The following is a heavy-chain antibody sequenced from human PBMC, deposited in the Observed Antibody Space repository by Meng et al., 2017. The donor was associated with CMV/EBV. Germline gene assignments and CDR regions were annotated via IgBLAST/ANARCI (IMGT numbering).Heavy chain of an antibody. J-gene: IGHJ6*02. D-gene: IGHD6-13*01. Sequence: GSLRLSCAVYGGSFIGYYWSWIRQLPGKGLEWIGEINHSGSTNYNPSLKSRVTISVDTSKNQFSLKLSSVTAADTAVYYCARGGRDIAAAGTYYYYYGMDVWGQGTTVTVSS. CDR1: GGSFIGYY. V-gene: IGHV4-34*01. CDR2: INHSGST. CDR3: ARGGRDIAAAGTYYYYYGMDV.